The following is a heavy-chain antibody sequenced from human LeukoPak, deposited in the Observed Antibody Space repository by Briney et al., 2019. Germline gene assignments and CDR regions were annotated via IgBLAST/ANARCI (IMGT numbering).Heavy chain of an antibody. D-gene: IGHD4/OR15-4a*01. V-gene: IGHV4-61*02. CDR1: GGSISSGNYY. Sequence: SETLSLTCTVSGGSISSGNYYWSWIRQPAGKGLGWIGRIYTSGSTSYNPTLKSRVTISADMSKNQLSLKLSSVTAADTAVYYCARESDLSNYDRTDYWGPGTLVTVSS. J-gene: IGHJ4*02. CDR3: ARESDLSNYDRTDY. CDR2: IYTSGST.